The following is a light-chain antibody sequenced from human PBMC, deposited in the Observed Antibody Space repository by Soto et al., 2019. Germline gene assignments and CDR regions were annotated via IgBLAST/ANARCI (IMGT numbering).Light chain of an antibody. CDR3: QSYDRKMGASRV. J-gene: IGLJ1*01. CDR2: DTT. V-gene: IGLV1-40*01. CDR1: SSNIGAGYD. Sequence: QSVLTQPPSVSGAPGQRVTISCTGNSSNIGAGYDVHWYQQLPGTAPKLLIYDTTNRPSGVPDRFSGSKSGTSASLAITGLQADDEADYYCQSYDRKMGASRVFGTGTKLTVL.